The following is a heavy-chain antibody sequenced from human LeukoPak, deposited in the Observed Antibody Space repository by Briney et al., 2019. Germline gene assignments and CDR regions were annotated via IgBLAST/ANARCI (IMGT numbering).Heavy chain of an antibody. V-gene: IGHV3-23*01. CDR2: ISDSSDLK. Sequence: GGSLRLSCAASGFTFSNYAMSWVRQAPGKGLEWVAVISDSSDLKYYADSVKGRFSISRDNSIDTLYLQLNNLRAEDTAIYYCANGGRNRSWWQQLDRWGLGTQLTVSA. CDR3: ANGGRNRSWWQQLDR. CDR1: GFTFSNYA. D-gene: IGHD2-8*02. J-gene: IGHJ5*02.